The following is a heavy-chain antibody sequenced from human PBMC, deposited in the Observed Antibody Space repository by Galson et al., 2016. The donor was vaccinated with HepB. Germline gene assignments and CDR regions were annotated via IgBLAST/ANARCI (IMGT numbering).Heavy chain of an antibody. V-gene: IGHV4-34*01. CDR1: GASISGYY. CDR3: ARGGSNWPAVAFDI. D-gene: IGHD6-13*01. Sequence: TLSLTCGVYGASISGYYWSWIRQPPGKGLDWIGEINHSGGTNHNPSLKSRVTISVDTSKNQFSLKLKSVNAPDTAVYYCARGGSNWPAVAFDIWGPGTGRTVSS. J-gene: IGHJ3*02. CDR2: INHSGGT.